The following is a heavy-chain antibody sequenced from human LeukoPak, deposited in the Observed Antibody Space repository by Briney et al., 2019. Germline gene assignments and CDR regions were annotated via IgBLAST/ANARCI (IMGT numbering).Heavy chain of an antibody. CDR3: ARLPDYYYYMDV. D-gene: IGHD1-14*01. CDR2: IYYSGST. Sequence: SETLSLTCNVSGGSISSYYWSWIRQSPGKGLEWIGSIYYSGSTYHNPSLKSRVSISVDTSKNHFSLMLYSVTAADTAVYYCARLPDYYYYMDVWGKGITVTVSS. CDR1: GGSISSYY. J-gene: IGHJ6*03. V-gene: IGHV4-39*02.